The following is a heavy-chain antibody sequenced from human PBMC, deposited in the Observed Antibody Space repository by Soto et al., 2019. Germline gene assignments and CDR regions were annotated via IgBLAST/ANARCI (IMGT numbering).Heavy chain of an antibody. D-gene: IGHD6-13*01. CDR1: GFTFSNYE. CDR2: ISSSGSTI. J-gene: IGHJ6*02. CDR3: ARENSPAGMDV. V-gene: IGHV3-48*03. Sequence: PGGSLRLSCAASGFTFSNYEMIWARQAPGKGLEWVSYISSSGSTIYYTDSVKGRFTISRDNAKNSLYLHMNSLRAEDTAVYYCARENSPAGMDVWGQGTTVTVSS.